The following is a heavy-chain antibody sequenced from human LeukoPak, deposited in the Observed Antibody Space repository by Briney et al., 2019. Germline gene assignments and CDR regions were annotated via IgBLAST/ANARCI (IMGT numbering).Heavy chain of an antibody. V-gene: IGHV3-9*01. D-gene: IGHD3-9*01. CDR3: ARGIPPYFDILTGYYFDP. J-gene: IGHJ5*02. Sequence: PGGSLRLSCAASGFTFDDYAMHWVRQAPGKGLEWVSGISWNSGSIGYADSVKGRFTISRDNAKNSLYLQMNSLRAEDTAVYYCARGIPPYFDILTGYYFDPWGQGTLVTVSS. CDR1: GFTFDDYA. CDR2: ISWNSGSI.